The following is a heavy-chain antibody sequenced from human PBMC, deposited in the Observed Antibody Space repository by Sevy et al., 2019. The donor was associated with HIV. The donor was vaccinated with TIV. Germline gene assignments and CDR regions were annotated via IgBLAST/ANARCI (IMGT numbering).Heavy chain of an antibody. CDR2: IWYDGTIK. D-gene: IGHD3-22*01. V-gene: IGHV3-33*08. CDR3: ARDRYYDASGYYYYYYGMDV. Sequence: GGSLRLSCAASGFTFSSYVMHWVRQAPGKGLEWVALIWYDGTIKYYADSVKGRFTISRDNSKNTLYLHMNNLRPEDTAVYYCARDRYYDASGYYYYYYGMDVWGQGTTVTVSS. J-gene: IGHJ6*02. CDR1: GFTFSSYV.